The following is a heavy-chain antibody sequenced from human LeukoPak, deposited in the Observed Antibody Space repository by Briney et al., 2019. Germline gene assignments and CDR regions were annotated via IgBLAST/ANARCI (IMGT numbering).Heavy chain of an antibody. Sequence: SVKVSCKASGGTFSSYTITWVRQAPGHGLEWMGGIIPIFGTANYAQKFQGRVTMTRDMSTSTDYMELSSLRSEDTAIYYCARDNSVGDNAWWFDPWGQGTLVTVSS. D-gene: IGHD1-26*01. J-gene: IGHJ5*02. V-gene: IGHV1-69*05. CDR3: ARDNSVGDNAWWFDP. CDR2: IIPIFGTA. CDR1: GGTFSSYT.